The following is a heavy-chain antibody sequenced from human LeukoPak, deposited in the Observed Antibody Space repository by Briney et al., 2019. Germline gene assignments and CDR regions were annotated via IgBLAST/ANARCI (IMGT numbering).Heavy chain of an antibody. D-gene: IGHD6-19*01. J-gene: IGHJ4*02. V-gene: IGHV1-24*01. CDR3: ATDFHSIAVAGTPGY. CDR1: GYTLTELS. CDR2: FDPEDGET. Sequence: ASVKVTCNVSGYTLTELSMHWVRQAPGKGLEWMGGFDPEDGETIYAQKFQGRVTMTEDTSTDTAYMELSSLRSENTAVYYCATDFHSIAVAGTPGYWGQGTLVTVSS.